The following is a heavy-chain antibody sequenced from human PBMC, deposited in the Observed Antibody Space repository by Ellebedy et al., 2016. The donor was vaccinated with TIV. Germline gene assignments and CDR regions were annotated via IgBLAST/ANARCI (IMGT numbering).Heavy chain of an antibody. V-gene: IGHV1-69*04. CDR1: GYRFSNYW. D-gene: IGHD3-22*01. CDR3: AREPAYYYDSSGYFDS. CDR2: IMPMLAVE. J-gene: IGHJ4*02. Sequence: GGSLRLSCKGSGYRFSNYWIGWVRQAPGQGLEWMGRIMPMLAVENYSQKFRGRVTSTADKLTNTAYMELSSLTSEDTAIYFCAREPAYYYDSSGYFDSWGQGTLITVSS.